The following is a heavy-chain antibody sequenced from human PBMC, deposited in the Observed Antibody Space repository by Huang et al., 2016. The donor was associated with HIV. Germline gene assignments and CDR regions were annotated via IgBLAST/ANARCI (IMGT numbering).Heavy chain of an antibody. CDR1: GYTFSSFG. J-gene: IGHJ6*03. CDR2: ISVYNGNT. CDR3: ARGGGIQLWLLGYYYMDV. D-gene: IGHD5-18*01. V-gene: IGHV1-18*01. Sequence: QVQLVQSGAEVKKPGASVKVSCKASGYTFSSFGISWVRQAPGQGLEWVGWISVYNGNTKFGQKFQGRLTMTTDTSTSTAYMELRSLRSDDTAVYYCARGGGIQLWLLGYYYMDVWGNGTTVTVSS.